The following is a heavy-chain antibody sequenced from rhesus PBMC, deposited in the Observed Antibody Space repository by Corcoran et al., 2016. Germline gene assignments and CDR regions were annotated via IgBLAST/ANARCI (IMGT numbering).Heavy chain of an antibody. CDR3: AKLGYSNRDY. Sequence: QVQLQESGPGLVKPSETLSLTCTVSGGSISGYYYWSWIRQPPGKGLEWIGGIYGESSSTYYTPSLKSRVTISKDTSKNQFSLKLSSVTAADTAVYYCAKLGYSNRDYWGQGVLVTVSS. D-gene: IGHD4-23*01. J-gene: IGHJ4*01. CDR1: GGSISGYYY. CDR2: IYGESSST. V-gene: IGHV4-143*01.